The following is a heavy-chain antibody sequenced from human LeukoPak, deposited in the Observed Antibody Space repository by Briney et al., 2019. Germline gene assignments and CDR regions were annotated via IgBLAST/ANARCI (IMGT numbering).Heavy chain of an antibody. CDR3: ARGGGGNVGS. CDR1: GFTFSSYW. D-gene: IGHD4-23*01. CDR2: INMDGSTT. J-gene: IGHJ5*02. Sequence: GGSLRLSCAASGFTFSSYWMHWVRQAPGKGLVWVSRINMDGSTTTYADSVRGRFTISRDNAKNTLYLQMNSLRAEDTTVYYCARGGGGNVGSWGQGTLVTVSS. V-gene: IGHV3-74*01.